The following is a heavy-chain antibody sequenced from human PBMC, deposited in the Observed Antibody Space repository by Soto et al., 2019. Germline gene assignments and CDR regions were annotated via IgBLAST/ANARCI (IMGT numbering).Heavy chain of an antibody. J-gene: IGHJ5*02. D-gene: IGHD6-19*01. CDR1: GGSISSYY. CDR2: IYTSGST. V-gene: IGHV4-4*07. CDR3: ARGNSGWRGNWFDP. Sequence: PSETLSLTCSVSGGSISSYYWSWIRQPAGKGPEWIGRIYTSGSTNYNPSLKSRVTMSVDTSKNQFSMKLSSVTAADTAVYYCARGNSGWRGNWFDPWGQGTLVTVS.